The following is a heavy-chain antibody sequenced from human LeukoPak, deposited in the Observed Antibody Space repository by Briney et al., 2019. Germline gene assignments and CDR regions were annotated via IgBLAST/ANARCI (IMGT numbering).Heavy chain of an antibody. Sequence: GGSLRLSCAASGFTFSTYSMNWVRQAPGKGLEWVSTITGSGDSTYYADSVKGRFTISRDSSKNTLFLQMNSLRAEDTALYYCAKGVGGDSYFDFWGQGTLVTVSS. D-gene: IGHD2-21*01. CDR3: AKGVGGDSYFDF. CDR2: ITGSGDST. CDR1: GFTFSTYS. V-gene: IGHV3-23*01. J-gene: IGHJ4*02.